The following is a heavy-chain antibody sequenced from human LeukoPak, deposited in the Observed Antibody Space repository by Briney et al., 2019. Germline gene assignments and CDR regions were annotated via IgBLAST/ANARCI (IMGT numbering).Heavy chain of an antibody. D-gene: IGHD2-2*02. CDR1: GGSISSSSYY. CDR3: ARHFSDCSSTSCYTHHFDY. J-gene: IGHJ4*02. V-gene: IGHV4-39*01. CDR2: IYYSGST. Sequence: PSENLSLTCTVSGGSISSSSYYWGWIRQPPGKGLEWIGSIYYSGSTYYNPSLKSRVTISVDTSKNQFSLKLSSVTAADTAVYYCARHFSDCSSTSCYTHHFDYWGQGTLVTVSS.